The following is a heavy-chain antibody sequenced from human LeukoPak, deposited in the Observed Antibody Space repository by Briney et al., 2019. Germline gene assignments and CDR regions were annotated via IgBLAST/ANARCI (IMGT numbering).Heavy chain of an antibody. D-gene: IGHD6-25*01. J-gene: IGHJ4*02. V-gene: IGHV4-4*07. Sequence: NPSETLSLTCTISGGSINSYYWSWIRQPAGKGLEWIGRIYASGNTNFNPSLKSRVIMSVDTSKNQFSLKLSSVTAADTAVYYCAREHSGLEGYPDCWGQGTLVTVSS. CDR3: AREHSGLEGYPDC. CDR2: IYASGNT. CDR1: GGSINSYY.